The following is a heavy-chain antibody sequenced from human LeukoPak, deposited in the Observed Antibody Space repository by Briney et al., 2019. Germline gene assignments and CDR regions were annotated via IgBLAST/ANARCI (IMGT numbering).Heavy chain of an antibody. CDR2: LRPDGSGK. V-gene: IGHV3-7*01. Sequence: PGGSLRLSCTGSGFTFSDYWMTWARQAPGKGLEWVANLRPDGSGKYYVDSVKGRFTISRDNAEKLVYLQMNSLRAEDTAVYYCARDAYDDASESWGQGTLVTVSS. D-gene: IGHD3-3*01. CDR1: GFTFSDYW. CDR3: ARDAYDDASES. J-gene: IGHJ5*02.